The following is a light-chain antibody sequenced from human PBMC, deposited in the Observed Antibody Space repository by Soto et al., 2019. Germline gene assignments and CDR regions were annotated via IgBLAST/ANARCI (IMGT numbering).Light chain of an antibody. CDR1: QSVSSN. CDR2: GAS. CDR3: QQYTNWTPWT. V-gene: IGKV3-15*01. Sequence: EIVMTQSPATLSVSPGERATLSCRASQSVSSNLAWYQQKPGQAPRLLIYGASTRATGIPARFSGSGSGTEFTLTIGSLQSEDFAVYYCQQYTNWTPWTFGQGTKVEIK. J-gene: IGKJ1*01.